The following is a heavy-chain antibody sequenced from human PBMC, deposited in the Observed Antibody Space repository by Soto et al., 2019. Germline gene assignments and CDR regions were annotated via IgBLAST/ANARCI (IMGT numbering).Heavy chain of an antibody. Sequence: VSCKASGYTFTSYDINWVRQATGQGLEWMGWMNPNSGNTGYAQKFQGRVTMTRNTSISTAYMELSSLRSEDTAVYYCTGSPSYIDYYYMDVWGKGTTVTLSS. CDR2: MNPNSGNT. CDR1: GYTFTSYD. CDR3: TGSPSYIDYYYMDV. D-gene: IGHD6-6*01. V-gene: IGHV1-8*01. J-gene: IGHJ6*03.